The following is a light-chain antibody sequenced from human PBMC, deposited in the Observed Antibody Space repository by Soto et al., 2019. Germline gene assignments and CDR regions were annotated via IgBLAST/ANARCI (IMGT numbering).Light chain of an antibody. J-gene: IGLJ1*01. V-gene: IGLV1-44*01. CDR3: ATWDDSLSGHV. Sequence: SALAQPPSASGAPRQRGNNSCFGRRSLIGSNTVSWYQHLPGTAPKLLMYSNNKRPSGVPDRFSGSKSGTSASLAISGLQSEDEADYYCATWDDSLSGHVFGTGTKVTVL. CDR1: RSLIGSNT. CDR2: SNN.